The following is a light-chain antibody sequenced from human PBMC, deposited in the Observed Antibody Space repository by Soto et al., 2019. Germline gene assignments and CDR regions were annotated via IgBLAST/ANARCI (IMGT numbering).Light chain of an antibody. V-gene: IGLV1-44*01. Sequence: QSVLTQPPSASGTPGQRVTISCSGSSSNIGSNTVNWYQHVPGAAPKLLIYSNDQRPSGVPDRFSGSKSGTSASLAISGLQSEDAADYYCAAWDDSLNGPVFGGGTKLTVL. J-gene: IGLJ2*01. CDR3: AAWDDSLNGPV. CDR2: SND. CDR1: SSNIGSNT.